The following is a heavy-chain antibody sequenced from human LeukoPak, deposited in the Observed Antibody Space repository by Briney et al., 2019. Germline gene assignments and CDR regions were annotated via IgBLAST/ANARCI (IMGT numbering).Heavy chain of an antibody. CDR3: AREMDYYDSRPIDY. D-gene: IGHD3-22*01. CDR1: GFTFSAYE. Sequence: GGSLRLSYAASGFTFSAYEMNWVRQAPGKGLEWVSYISSSDSTIYYADSVKGRFTISRDNAKNSLYLQMNSLRAEDTAVYYCAREMDYYDSRPIDYWGQGTLVTVSS. V-gene: IGHV3-48*03. J-gene: IGHJ4*02. CDR2: ISSSDSTI.